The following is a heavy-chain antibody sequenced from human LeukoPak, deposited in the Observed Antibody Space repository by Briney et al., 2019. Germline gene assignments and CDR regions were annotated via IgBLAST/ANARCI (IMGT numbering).Heavy chain of an antibody. V-gene: IGHV4-34*01. J-gene: IGHJ4*02. CDR1: GGSFRGYY. CDR3: ARHEGMVAASFDY. D-gene: IGHD2-15*01. CDR2: INHSGST. Sequence: PSETLSLTCAVYGGSFRGYYWSWIRQPPGKGLEWIGEINHSGSTNYNPSLKSRVTISVDTSKNQFSLKLSSVTAADTAVYYCARHEGMVAASFDYWGQGTLVTVSS.